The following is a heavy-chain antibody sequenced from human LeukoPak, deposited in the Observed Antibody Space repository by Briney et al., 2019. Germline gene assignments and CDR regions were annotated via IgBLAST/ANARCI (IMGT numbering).Heavy chain of an antibody. CDR3: ARVGSGSPLINFDY. J-gene: IGHJ4*02. CDR2: IYYSGST. CDR1: GGSISSSSYY. D-gene: IGHD1-26*01. Sequence: SETLSLTCTVSGGSISSSSYYWGWIRQPPGKGLEWIGSIYYSGSTYYNPSLKSRVTISVDTSKNQFSLKLSSVTAADTAVYYCARVGSGSPLINFDYWGQGTLVTVSS. V-gene: IGHV4-39*07.